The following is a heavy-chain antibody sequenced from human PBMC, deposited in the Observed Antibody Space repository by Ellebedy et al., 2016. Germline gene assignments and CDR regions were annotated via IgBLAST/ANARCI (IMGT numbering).Heavy chain of an antibody. CDR3: AKDFGYCTGGGCYPENWFDP. J-gene: IGHJ5*02. V-gene: IGHV1-2*02. CDR1: GYTFTDYY. Sequence: ASVKVSCKTSGYTFTDYYIHWVRQAPGQGLEWMGWINPNSGGTNSAQKFQGRVTMTRDTSIRTAYLELTRLRSDDTAVYYCAKDFGYCTGGGCYPENWFDPWGPGTLVTVSS. D-gene: IGHD2-15*01. CDR2: INPNSGGT.